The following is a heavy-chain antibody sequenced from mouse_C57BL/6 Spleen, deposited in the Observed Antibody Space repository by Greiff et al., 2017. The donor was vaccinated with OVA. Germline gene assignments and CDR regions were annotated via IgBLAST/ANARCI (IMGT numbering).Heavy chain of an antibody. D-gene: IGHD4-1*01. V-gene: IGHV1-15*01. CDR3: TKNWPFAY. CDR1: GYTFTDYE. Sequence: QVQLKQSGAELVRPGASVTLSCKASGYTFTDYEMHWVKQTPVHGLEWIGAIDPETGGTAYNQKFKGKAILTADKSSSTAYMELRSLTSEDSAVYYCTKNWPFAYWGQGTLVTVSA. J-gene: IGHJ3*01. CDR2: IDPETGGT.